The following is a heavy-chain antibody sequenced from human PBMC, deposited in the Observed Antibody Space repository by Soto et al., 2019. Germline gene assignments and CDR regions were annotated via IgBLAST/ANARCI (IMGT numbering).Heavy chain of an antibody. J-gene: IGHJ6*02. CDR3: AKNGQPPYYYYGMDV. D-gene: IGHD2-8*01. Sequence: ASVKVSCKASGYTFTRYGISWVRQAPGQGLEWMGWISGYNGDTNYAQKFQGRVTMTVDTSTTTAFMELTSLTSDDRAVYYCAKNGQPPYYYYGMDVWGQGTTVTXSS. CDR2: ISGYNGDT. V-gene: IGHV1-18*01. CDR1: GYTFTRYG.